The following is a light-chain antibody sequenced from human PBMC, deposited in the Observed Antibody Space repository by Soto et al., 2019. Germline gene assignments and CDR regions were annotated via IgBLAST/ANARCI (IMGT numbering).Light chain of an antibody. J-gene: IGKJ1*01. CDR1: QSVSSN. V-gene: IGKV3-15*01. Sequence: EIVRKITEATVSVSPGERVTLYCRASQSVSSNLAWYQQKPGQAPRLLIYGASTRATGIPARFSGSGSGTEFTLTISSLQSEDFAVYYCQQYNNWPRPFAQGTKVDIK. CDR2: GAS. CDR3: QQYNNWPRP.